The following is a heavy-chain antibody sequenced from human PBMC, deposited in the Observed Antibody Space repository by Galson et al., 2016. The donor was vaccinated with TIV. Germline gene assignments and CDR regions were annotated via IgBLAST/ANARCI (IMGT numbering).Heavy chain of an antibody. CDR1: EDTFSNHA. J-gene: IGHJ4*02. CDR3: ARGRGGEYFDY. D-gene: IGHD3-16*01. Sequence: SVKVSCKASEDTFSNHAISWARQAPGQGLEWMGRIVPIFRTPTYAQKFQGGVTLTADESTSTAYMELSNLRSEDTAVYYCARGRGGEYFDYWGQGTLVTVSS. CDR2: IVPIFRTP. V-gene: IGHV1-69*13.